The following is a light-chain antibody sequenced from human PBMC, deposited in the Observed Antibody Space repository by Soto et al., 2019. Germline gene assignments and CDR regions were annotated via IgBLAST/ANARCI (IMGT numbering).Light chain of an antibody. CDR2: WAS. Sequence: DIVMTQSPDSLAVSLGERATINCKSSQSVLYSSNNKNYLAWYQQKPGQPPKLLIYWASTRESGVPDRFSGSGSGSDFTLTISSLQAKDVAVYYCQQYYSTPQTFGQVTKVEIK. V-gene: IGKV4-1*01. J-gene: IGKJ1*01. CDR3: QQYYSTPQT. CDR1: QSVLYSSNNKNY.